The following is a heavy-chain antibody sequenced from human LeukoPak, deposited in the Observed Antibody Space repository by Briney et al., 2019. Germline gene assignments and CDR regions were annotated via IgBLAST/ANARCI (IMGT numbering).Heavy chain of an antibody. V-gene: IGHV3-21*01. Sequence: PGGSLRLSCAASGFTFSSYSMNWVRQAPGKGLEWVSSISSSSSYIYYADSVKGRFTISRDNAKNSLYLQMNSLRAEDTAVYYCARDFPLLYYYMDVWGKGTTVTVSS. CDR2: ISSSSSYI. CDR1: GFTFSSYS. J-gene: IGHJ6*03. CDR3: ARDFPLLYYYMDV. D-gene: IGHD2-15*01.